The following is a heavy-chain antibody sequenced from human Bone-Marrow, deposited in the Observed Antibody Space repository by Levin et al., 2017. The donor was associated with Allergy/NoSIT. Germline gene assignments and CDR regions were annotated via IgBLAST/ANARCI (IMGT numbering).Heavy chain of an antibody. D-gene: IGHD3-10*01. J-gene: IGHJ6*03. CDR1: GYTFTGYY. V-gene: IGHV1-2*06. CDR2: INPNSGGT. Sequence: TGESLKISCKASGYTFTGYYMHWVRQAPGQGLEWMGRINPNSGGTNYAQKFQGRVTMTRDTSISTAYMELSRLRSDDTAVYYCARGRGGWFRELSSYYYYYMDGWGKGTTVTVSS. CDR3: ARGRGGWFRELSSYYYYYMDG.